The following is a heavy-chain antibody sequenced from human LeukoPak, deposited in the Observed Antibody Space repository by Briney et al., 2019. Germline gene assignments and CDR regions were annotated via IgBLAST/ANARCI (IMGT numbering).Heavy chain of an antibody. J-gene: IGHJ4*02. CDR2: ISWNSGTI. D-gene: IGHD7-27*01. V-gene: IGHV3-9*01. Sequence: GGSLRLSCAASGSTFGAYSMHWVRQVPGKDLEWVSGISWNSGTIDYVDSVRGRFTISRDNAKSSLYLQMNSLRADDTALYYCAKGNWGSPFDSWGQGTLVAVSS. CDR3: AKGNWGSPFDS. CDR1: GSTFGAYS.